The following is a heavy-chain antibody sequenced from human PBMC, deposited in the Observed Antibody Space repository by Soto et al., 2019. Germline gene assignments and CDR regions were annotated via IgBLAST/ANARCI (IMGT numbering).Heavy chain of an antibody. D-gene: IGHD3-10*01. CDR2: FRRSGDGGTT. CDR3: AKRANSSRGRQYLDY. CDR1: GFTFSSYS. Sequence: GGSLRLSCAASGFTFSSYSMSWFRQAPGKGLEWVSGFRRSGDGGTTYYARSGKVRCTVARENSNNRLFLQMKSLRAEDPALYLGAKRANSSRGRQYLDYCGQG. J-gene: IGHJ4*02. V-gene: IGHV3-23*01.